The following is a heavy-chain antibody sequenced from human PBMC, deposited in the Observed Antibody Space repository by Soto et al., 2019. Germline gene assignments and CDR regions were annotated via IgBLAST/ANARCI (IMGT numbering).Heavy chain of an antibody. V-gene: IGHV3-21*01. CDR1: GFTFSSYS. CDR3: ARDKMAYSNYDNCFDP. CDR2: ISSSSSYI. D-gene: IGHD4-4*01. Sequence: EVQLVESGGGLVKPGGSLRLSCAASGFTFSSYSMNWVRQAPGKGLEWVSSISSSSSYIYYADSVKGRFTISRDNAKNSLYLQMNSLRAEDTTVYYCARDKMAYSNYDNCFDPWGQGTLVTVSS. J-gene: IGHJ5*02.